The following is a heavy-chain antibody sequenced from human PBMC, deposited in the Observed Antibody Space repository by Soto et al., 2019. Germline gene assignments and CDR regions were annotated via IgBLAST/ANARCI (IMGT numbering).Heavy chain of an antibody. CDR1: GFTFSSYS. CDR2: ISGGSNTI. V-gene: IGHV3-48*01. J-gene: IGHJ3*01. CDR3: ARDRASGSPPHAFDL. D-gene: IGHD3-10*01. Sequence: GGSLRLSCAASGFTFSSYSMNWVRQAPGKGLEWVSYISGGSNTIYYADSLKGRFTISRDNAKNSLFLQMNSLRAEDTALYYCARDRASGSPPHAFDLWGQGTIVTVSS.